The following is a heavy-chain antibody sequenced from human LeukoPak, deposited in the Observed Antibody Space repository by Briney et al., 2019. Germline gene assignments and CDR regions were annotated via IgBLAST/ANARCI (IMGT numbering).Heavy chain of an antibody. D-gene: IGHD5-18*01. CDR3: ARSTAGCDY. V-gene: IGHV3-7*01. CDR1: GFTFSGYW. Sequence: GGSLRLSCAASGFTFSGYWMSWVRQAPVKGLEWVASIKQDGSEKYYVDSVKGRFTISRDNAKNSLYLQVNSLRVEDTAVYYCARSTAGCDYWGQGTLVTVSS. J-gene: IGHJ4*02. CDR2: IKQDGSEK.